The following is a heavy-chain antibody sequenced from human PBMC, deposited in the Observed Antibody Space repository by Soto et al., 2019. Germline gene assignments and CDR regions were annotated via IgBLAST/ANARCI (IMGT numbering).Heavy chain of an antibody. D-gene: IGHD4-17*01. V-gene: IGHV4-34*01. CDR1: GGSLSGYY. CDR3: ARVTTVTRGRSYFDY. J-gene: IGHJ4*02. Sequence: QVQLQQWGAGLLKPSETLSLTCAVYGGSLSGYYWSWIRQPPGKGLEWIGEINHSGSTNYNPSLKSRVTISVDTSKNQFSLKLSSVTAADTAVYYCARVTTVTRGRSYFDYWGQGTLVTVSS. CDR2: INHSGST.